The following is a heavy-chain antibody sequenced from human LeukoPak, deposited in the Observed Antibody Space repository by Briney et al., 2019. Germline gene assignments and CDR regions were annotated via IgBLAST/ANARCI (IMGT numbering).Heavy chain of an antibody. Sequence: PGGSLRLSCAASGFTFSSYAMHWVRQAPGKGLEWVAVISYDGSNKYYADSVKGRFTISRDNSKNTLYLQMNSLRAEDTAVYYCARASYGSGIEYMDVWGKGTTVTISS. J-gene: IGHJ6*03. CDR3: ARASYGSGIEYMDV. CDR1: GFTFSSYA. D-gene: IGHD3-10*01. CDR2: ISYDGSNK. V-gene: IGHV3-30*04.